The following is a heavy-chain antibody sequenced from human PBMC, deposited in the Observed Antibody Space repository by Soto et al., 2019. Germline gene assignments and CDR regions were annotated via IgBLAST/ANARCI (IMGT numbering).Heavy chain of an antibody. CDR3: AALSNSARYIDF. J-gene: IGHJ4*02. Sequence: EVQLAESGGGLVQPGGSLRLSCAASGFTVSDNYMNWVRQAPGKGLEWVSVIYGGGTTDYADSAKGRFTISRDSSMNTLHLQMNSLRVEDTAVYYCAALSNSARYIDFWGREPWSPSPQ. CDR2: IYGGGTT. CDR1: GFTVSDNY. D-gene: IGHD1-26*01. V-gene: IGHV3-66*01.